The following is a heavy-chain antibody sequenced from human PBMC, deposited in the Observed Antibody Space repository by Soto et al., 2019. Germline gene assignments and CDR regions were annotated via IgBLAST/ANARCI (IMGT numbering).Heavy chain of an antibody. CDR3: SIGSWSAETFDV. D-gene: IGHD2-2*01. CDR2: IIPMVTVT. J-gene: IGHJ3*01. V-gene: IGHV1-69*02. CDR1: GGTINTYT. Sequence: QVHLIQSGAEVKKPGSSVKVSCKAAGGTINTYTLIWVRQAPGHGLEWMGRIIPMVTVTNSAQKFQGRLTLTADKSTGTAFMELTSLRSDDTAVYYCSIGSWSAETFDVWGQGTMVTVSS.